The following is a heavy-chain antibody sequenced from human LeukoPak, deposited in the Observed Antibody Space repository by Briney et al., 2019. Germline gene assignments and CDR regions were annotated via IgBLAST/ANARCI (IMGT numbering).Heavy chain of an antibody. J-gene: IGHJ3*02. D-gene: IGHD3-10*01. CDR2: INTDGSST. CDR1: GFTFSSYW. Sequence: PGGSLRLSCAASGFTFSSYWMHWVRQAPGKGLVWVSRINTDGSSTAYADFVKGRFTISRDNAKNLLFLQMNGLRAEDTALYYCARGRSITLLRGVAMSDGFDIWGQGAMVAVSS. CDR3: ARGRSITLLRGVAMSDGFDI. V-gene: IGHV3-74*01.